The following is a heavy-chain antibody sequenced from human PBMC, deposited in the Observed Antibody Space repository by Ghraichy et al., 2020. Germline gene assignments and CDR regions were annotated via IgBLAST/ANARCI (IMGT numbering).Heavy chain of an antibody. CDR1: GGSISSGGYF. V-gene: IGHV4-31*02. Sequence: SQTLSLTCSVSGGSISSGGYFWTWIRQHPGKGLEWIGYIYYSGSTYYNPSLKSRVTISVDTSKNQFSLKLSSVTAADTAVYYCARGSTGVMSFDYWGQGTLVTVSS. J-gene: IGHJ4*02. CDR3: ARGSTGVMSFDY. D-gene: IGHD7-27*01. CDR2: IYYSGST.